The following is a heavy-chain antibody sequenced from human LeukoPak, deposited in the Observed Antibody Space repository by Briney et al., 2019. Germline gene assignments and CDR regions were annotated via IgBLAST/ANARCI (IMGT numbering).Heavy chain of an antibody. D-gene: IGHD3-3*01. CDR3: ARGHPERYYDFWSGYYLNWFDP. CDR2: IYYSGST. V-gene: IGHV4-31*03. Sequence: PSQTLSLTCTVSGGSISSGGYYWSWIRQHPGKGLEWIGYIYYSGSTYYNPSLKSRVTISVDTSKNQFSLKLSSVTAADTAVYYCARGHPERYYDFWSGYYLNWFDPWGQGTLVTVSS. J-gene: IGHJ5*02. CDR1: GGSISSGGYY.